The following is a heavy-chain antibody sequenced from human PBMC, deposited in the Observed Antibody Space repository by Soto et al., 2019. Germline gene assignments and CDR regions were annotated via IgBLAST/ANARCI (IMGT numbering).Heavy chain of an antibody. CDR1: GFTLSNYG. J-gene: IGHJ6*02. D-gene: IGHD3-10*01. CDR3: ARIRGVRYYYYGMDV. CDR2: IWYDGSNK. V-gene: IGHV3-33*01. Sequence: QVQLVESGGGVVQPGKSLRLSCAASGFTLSNYGMHLVRQAPGKGLEWVAVIWYDGSNKYYGDSVKGRFTISRDNYRKTLYLQMNSLRADDTAVYDCARIRGVRYYYYGMDVLGQGTTVTVS.